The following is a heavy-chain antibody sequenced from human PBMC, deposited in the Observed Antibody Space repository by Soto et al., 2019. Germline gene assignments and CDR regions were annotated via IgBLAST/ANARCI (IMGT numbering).Heavy chain of an antibody. J-gene: IGHJ6*02. CDR1: GGSISSYY. CDR2: IYYSGST. D-gene: IGHD6-6*01. Sequence: QVQLQESGPGLVKPSETLSLTCTVSGGSISSYYWSWIRQPPGKGLEWIGYIYYSGSTNYNPSLKSRVTISVDTSKNKVPLKLSAVTAADTAVYYCASGTTSLVVGKGYGMDVWGQGTTVTVSS. CDR3: ASGTTSLVVGKGYGMDV. V-gene: IGHV4-59*08.